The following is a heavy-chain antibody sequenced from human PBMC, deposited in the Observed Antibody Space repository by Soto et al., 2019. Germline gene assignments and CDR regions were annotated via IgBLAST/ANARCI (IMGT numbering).Heavy chain of an antibody. D-gene: IGHD1-26*01. J-gene: IGHJ4*02. CDR3: ARVEGSSYYFRHDC. CDR2: IYYSGSS. Sequence: PSEALSISCTVSVGSISIGSYHWSWIRQHPGKGLEWIGNIYYSGSSYYNPSLKSRATISIDTSKDQFSLRLGSVTAADTAVYYCARVEGSSYYFRHDCWGRGTMVTVSS. V-gene: IGHV4-31*03. CDR1: VGSISIGSYH.